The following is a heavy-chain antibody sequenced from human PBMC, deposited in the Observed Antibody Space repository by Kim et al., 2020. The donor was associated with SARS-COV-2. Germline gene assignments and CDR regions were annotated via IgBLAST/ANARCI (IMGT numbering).Heavy chain of an antibody. Sequence: SETLSLTCTVFGGSISSSPYYWGWIRQPPGKGLEWIGSIFYSGTTYYNPSLRSRVTISLDMSKNQFSLKLTSVTAADTAVYFCARHPPDYDFWPRPWFDPWGQGALVTVSS. D-gene: IGHD3-3*01. J-gene: IGHJ5*02. CDR3: ARHPPDYDFWPRPWFDP. V-gene: IGHV4-39*01. CDR2: IFYSGTT. CDR1: GGSISSSPYY.